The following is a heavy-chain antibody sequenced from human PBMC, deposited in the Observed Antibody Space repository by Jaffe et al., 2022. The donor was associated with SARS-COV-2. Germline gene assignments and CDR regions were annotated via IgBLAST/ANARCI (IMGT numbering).Heavy chain of an antibody. CDR3: ARGGVVVPAAKGDGWFDP. CDR1: GGSISSSNW. J-gene: IGHJ5*02. CDR2: IYHSGST. Sequence: QVQLQESGPGLVKPSGTLSLTCAVSGGSISSSNWWSWVRQPPGKGLEWIGEIYHSGSTNYNPSLKSRVTISVDKSKNQFSLKLSSVTAADTAVYYCARGGVVVPAAKGDGWFDPWGQGTLVTVSS. D-gene: IGHD2-2*01. V-gene: IGHV4-4*02.